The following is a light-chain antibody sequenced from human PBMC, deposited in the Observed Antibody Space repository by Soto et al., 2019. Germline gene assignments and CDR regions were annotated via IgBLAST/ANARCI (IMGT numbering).Light chain of an antibody. CDR2: DAS. V-gene: IGKV3D-15*01. CDR1: QSVSSN. J-gene: IGKJ1*01. CDR3: QQYDTSPRT. Sequence: EMVMTQCPATLSVSPGERSTLSCMASQSVSSNLAWYQQKPGQAPRLLIYDASNRATGIPARFSGSGSGTDFSLTISRLEPEDFAVYYCQQYDTSPRTFGQGSKVDIK.